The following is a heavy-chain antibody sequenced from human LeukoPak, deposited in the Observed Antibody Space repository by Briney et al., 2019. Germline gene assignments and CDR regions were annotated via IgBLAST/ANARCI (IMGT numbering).Heavy chain of an antibody. Sequence: PSETLSLTCTVSGYSISSGYYWGWIRQSSGKGLEWIGSIYHSGSTYYNPSLKSRVTISVDTSKNQFSLKLSSVTAADTAVYYCARVQYSSSWYGYYYYMDVWGKGTTVTVSS. V-gene: IGHV4-38-2*02. CDR2: IYHSGST. J-gene: IGHJ6*03. CDR3: ARVQYSSSWYGYYYYMDV. CDR1: GYSISSGYY. D-gene: IGHD6-13*01.